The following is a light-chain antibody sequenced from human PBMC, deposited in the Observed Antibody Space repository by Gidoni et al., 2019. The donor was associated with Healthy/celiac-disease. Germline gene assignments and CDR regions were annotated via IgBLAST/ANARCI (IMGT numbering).Light chain of an antibody. CDR2: EVR. V-gene: IGLV2-14*01. Sequence: QSALTQPAPVQESPGKSITLSFTGTSSDVGGYTYVSCYQQHTGNAPKLMIYEVRTRPSVVSTRFSGSKSGNTASLTISGLQAEDESDYYCSSYTSSSTLYVFGTGTKVTAL. CDR1: SSDVGGYTY. CDR3: SSYTSSSTLYV. J-gene: IGLJ1*01.